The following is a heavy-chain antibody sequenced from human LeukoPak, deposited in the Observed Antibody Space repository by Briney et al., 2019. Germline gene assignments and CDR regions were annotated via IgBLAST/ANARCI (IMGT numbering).Heavy chain of an antibody. J-gene: IGHJ4*02. CDR2: IYYSGST. CDR1: GGSISSSSYY. Sequence: PSETLSLTCTVSGGSISSSSYYWGWIRQPPGKGLEWIGSIYYSGSTYYNPSLKSRVTISVDTSKNQFSLKLSSVTAADTAVYYCARRTPALWFGKDWGQGTLVTVSS. V-gene: IGHV4-39*01. D-gene: IGHD3-10*01. CDR3: ARRTPALWFGKD.